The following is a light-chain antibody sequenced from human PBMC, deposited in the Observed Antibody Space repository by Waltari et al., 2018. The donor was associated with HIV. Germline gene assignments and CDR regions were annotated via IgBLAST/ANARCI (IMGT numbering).Light chain of an antibody. CDR1: ESIGTY. CDR3: QQYHSFPYT. CDR2: AAS. V-gene: IGKV1-8*01. J-gene: IGKJ3*01. Sequence: IQMAQFPAYLSASTAQKVTITCRANESIGTYLAWYQPTPGKVPQLLLFAASSLQTGVPSRFSGSGSGTDFTLTISWLESDDFATYYCQQYHSFPYTFGHGTTVD.